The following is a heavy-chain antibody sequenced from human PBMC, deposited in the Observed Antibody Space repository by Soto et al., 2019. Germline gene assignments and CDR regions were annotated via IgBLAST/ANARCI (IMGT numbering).Heavy chain of an antibody. D-gene: IGHD3-10*02. Sequence: QVQLQESGPGLVKPSQTLSLTCTVSGGSISSGGYYWSWIRQHPGKGLEWIGYIYYSGSTYYNPSLKSRVTISVDTSKSQFSLKLRYVTAADTAVYYCARWRITMFNFDYWGQGNLVTVSS. CDR2: IYYSGST. CDR1: GGSISSGGYY. CDR3: ARWRITMFNFDY. V-gene: IGHV4-31*03. J-gene: IGHJ4*02.